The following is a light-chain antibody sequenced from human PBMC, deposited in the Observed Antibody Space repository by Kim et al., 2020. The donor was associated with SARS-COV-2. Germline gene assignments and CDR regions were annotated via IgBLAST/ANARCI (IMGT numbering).Light chain of an antibody. J-gene: IGLJ3*02. CDR2: DDT. CDR1: GSDVGGYKY. CDR3: SSYTGSNTWV. V-gene: IGLV2-14*03. Sequence: GQSVTISCTGTGSDVGGYKYVSWYQQHQGKAPQFMFYDDTNRPSPVSDRFSGSTSGKTASLTISGLQADDEATYYCSSYTGSNTWVFGGGTQLTVL.